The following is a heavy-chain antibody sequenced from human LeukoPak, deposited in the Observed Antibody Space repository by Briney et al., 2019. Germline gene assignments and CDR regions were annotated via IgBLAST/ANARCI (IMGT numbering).Heavy chain of an antibody. CDR2: MYYSGST. Sequence: SETLSLTCTVSGGSISSYYWSWIRQPPGKGLEWIGTMYYSGSTYYNPSLKSRVTISVDTSKNQFSLKVSSVTAADTAVYYCARLPSSGWLRYYFDYWGQGTLVTVSS. CDR3: ARLPSSGWLRYYFDY. CDR1: GGSISSYY. V-gene: IGHV4-39*01. J-gene: IGHJ4*02. D-gene: IGHD6-19*01.